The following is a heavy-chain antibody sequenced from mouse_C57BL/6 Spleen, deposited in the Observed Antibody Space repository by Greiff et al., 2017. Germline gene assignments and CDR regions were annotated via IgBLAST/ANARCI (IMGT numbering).Heavy chain of an antibody. Sequence: VQLQQSVAELVRPGASVKLSCTASGFNFKNTYMHWVKQRPEQGLEWIGRIDPANGNTKYDPKFQGKATLTADTSSNTAYLQLSSLTSEDAAIYYGARGDGSYGAVGYWGQGTSVTVSS. V-gene: IGHV14-3*01. CDR2: IDPANGNT. CDR1: GFNFKNTY. J-gene: IGHJ4*01. CDR3: ARGDGSYGAVGY. D-gene: IGHD1-1*02.